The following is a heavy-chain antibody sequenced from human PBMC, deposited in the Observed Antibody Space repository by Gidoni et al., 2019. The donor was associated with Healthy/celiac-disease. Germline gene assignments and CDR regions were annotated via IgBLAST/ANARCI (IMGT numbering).Heavy chain of an antibody. Sequence: EVQLVESGGGLVKPGGSLRLSCAASGFTFSSYSMNWVRQAPGKGLEWVSSISSSSSYIYYADSVKGRFTISRDNAKNSLYLQMNSLRAEDTAVYYCARGMLGATSSGFDYWGQGTLVTVSS. J-gene: IGHJ4*02. CDR3: ARGMLGATSSGFDY. CDR2: ISSSSSYI. D-gene: IGHD1-26*01. CDR1: GFTFSSYS. V-gene: IGHV3-21*01.